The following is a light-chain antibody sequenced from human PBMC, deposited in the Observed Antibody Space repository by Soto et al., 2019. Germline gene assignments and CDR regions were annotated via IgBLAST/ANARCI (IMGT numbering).Light chain of an antibody. CDR2: DTS. V-gene: IGKV3-20*01. CDR1: QFVSSR. CDR3: QQYRMSPNT. Sequence: DIVVTQSPATLSASPGERVTLSCRASQFVSSRLAWYQRRPGQVPRLLIYDTSTRATGIPDRFSGSGSGTDFSLTIRGLKPEDFAVYYCQQYRMSPNTFGQGTRLEIK. J-gene: IGKJ5*01.